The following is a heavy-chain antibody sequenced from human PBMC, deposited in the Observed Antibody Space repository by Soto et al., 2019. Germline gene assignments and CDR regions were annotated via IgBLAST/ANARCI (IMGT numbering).Heavy chain of an antibody. J-gene: IGHJ4*02. D-gene: IGHD2-2*01. Sequence: QVQLVESGGGVVQPGRSLRLSCAASGFTFSSYGMHWVRQAPGKGLEWVAVIWYDGSNKYYADSVKGRFTISRDNSKNTLYLQMNSLRAEDTAVYYCAREGIVVVQAAENYYFDYWGQGTLVTVSS. V-gene: IGHV3-33*01. CDR1: GFTFSSYG. CDR3: AREGIVVVQAAENYYFDY. CDR2: IWYDGSNK.